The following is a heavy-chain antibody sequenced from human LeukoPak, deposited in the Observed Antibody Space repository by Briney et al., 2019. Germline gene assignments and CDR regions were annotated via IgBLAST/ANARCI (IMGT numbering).Heavy chain of an antibody. J-gene: IGHJ6*03. CDR2: IYPGDSDT. D-gene: IGHD3-10*01. CDR1: GYSFTSYW. V-gene: IGHV5-51*01. CDR3: ARRYGSGSSDYYYSYMDV. Sequence: GESLKISCKGSGYSFTSYWIGWVRQMPGKGLEWMGIIYPGDSDTRYSPSFQGQVTISADKSISTAYLQWSSLKASDTAMYYCARRYGSGSSDYYYSYMDVWGKGTTVTVSS.